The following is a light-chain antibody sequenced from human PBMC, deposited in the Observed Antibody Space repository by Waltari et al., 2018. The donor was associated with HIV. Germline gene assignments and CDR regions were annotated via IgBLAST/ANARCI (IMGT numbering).Light chain of an antibody. CDR2: EVT. J-gene: IGLJ3*02. CDR3: CSYAGTSILV. CDR1: SSDVGSYNL. V-gene: IGLV2-23*02. Sequence: QSALTQPASVSGSPGQSITISCTGTSSDVGSYNLVSWYQQHPGKAPKLMIYEVTKRPSGVSNRFSGSKSGNTASLTISGLQAEDEGEYHCCSYAGTSILVFGGGTKLTVL.